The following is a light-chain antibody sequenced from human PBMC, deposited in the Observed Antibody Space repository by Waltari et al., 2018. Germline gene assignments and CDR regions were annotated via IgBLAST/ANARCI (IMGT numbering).Light chain of an antibody. CDR1: QSVTRA. V-gene: IGKV3-20*01. CDR2: CAS. J-gene: IGKJ1*01. Sequence: EIVLTQSPGTLSLSPGESATLSCRTSQSVTRALPWYQQKPGQAPRPLIYCASNRATGIPDRFSGSGSGTDFSLTISSLEPEDFAVYYCQHYLRLPVTFGQGTKVEVK. CDR3: QHYLRLPVT.